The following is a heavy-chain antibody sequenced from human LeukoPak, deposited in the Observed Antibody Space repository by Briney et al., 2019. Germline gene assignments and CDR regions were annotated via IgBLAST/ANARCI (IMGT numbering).Heavy chain of an antibody. V-gene: IGHV3-23*01. D-gene: IGHD5-12*01. CDR1: GFTFTTYA. CDR2: ISGSGSRA. CDR3: AIGPPYGGYSD. J-gene: IGHJ4*02. Sequence: PGGSLILSCAASGFTFTTYAMTWVRRAPGKGPEGVSTISGSGSRAYYADSPKGWFTISRDNSKNTLYLQMNSLRAEDTAVYSCAIGPPYGGYSDWGQGTLVTVSS.